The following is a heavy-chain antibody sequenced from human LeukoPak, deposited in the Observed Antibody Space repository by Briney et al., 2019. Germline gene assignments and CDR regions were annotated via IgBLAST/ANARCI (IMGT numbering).Heavy chain of an antibody. J-gene: IGHJ4*02. CDR1: GFSFSAYS. CDR2: ITRSSSPI. V-gene: IGHV3-48*01. Sequence: GGSLRLSCAASGFSFSAYSMNWVRQAPGKGLEWVSYITRSSSPIYYADSVRGRFTISRDNAKNSLYLQMNSLRAEDTAVYYCTRDPNALDFWGQGTLVTVSS. CDR3: TRDPNALDF.